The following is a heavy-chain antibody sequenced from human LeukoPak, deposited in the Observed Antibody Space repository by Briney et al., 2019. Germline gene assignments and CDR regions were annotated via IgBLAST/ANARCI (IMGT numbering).Heavy chain of an antibody. CDR3: ARDSADTLWFGDT. V-gene: IGHV3-9*02. CDR2: IYWNSDRI. D-gene: IGHD3-10*01. CDR1: GFTTNDYA. Sequence: PGGSLRLSCAASGFTTNDYAMHWVRQVPGKGLEWVSGIYWNSDRIDYADSVKGRFTVSRDNSKNSLYLQMNSLRAEDTAVYYCARDSADTLWFGDTWGQGTLVTVSS. J-gene: IGHJ4*02.